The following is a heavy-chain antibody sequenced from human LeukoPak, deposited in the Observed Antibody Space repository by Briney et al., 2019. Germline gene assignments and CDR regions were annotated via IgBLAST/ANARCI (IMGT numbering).Heavy chain of an antibody. CDR1: GYTFTTYY. CDR2: INPNSGDT. J-gene: IGHJ4*02. V-gene: IGHV1-2*02. D-gene: IGHD1-26*01. Sequence: ASVKVSCKASGYTFTTYYIHWVRQAPGQGLEWMGWINPNSGDTNYAQKFQGRVTMTRDTSISTAYMELSRLRSDDTAVYYCARDGNFDYWGQGTLVTVSS. CDR3: ARDGNFDY.